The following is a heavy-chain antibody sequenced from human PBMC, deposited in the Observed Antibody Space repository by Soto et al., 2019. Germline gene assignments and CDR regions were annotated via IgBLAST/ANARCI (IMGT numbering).Heavy chain of an antibody. CDR1: GFTFSSYS. V-gene: IGHV3-21*05. D-gene: IGHD6-13*01. CDR3: TRDASRDSSARGWFDP. Sequence: PGGSLRLSCAASGFTFSSYSMNWVRQAPGKGLEWVSYISSNSAYIYYTDALRGRFTISRDNAKNSLHLQMNSLRAEDTAAYYCTRDASRDSSARGWFDPWGPGTLVTVSS. J-gene: IGHJ5*02. CDR2: ISSNSAYI.